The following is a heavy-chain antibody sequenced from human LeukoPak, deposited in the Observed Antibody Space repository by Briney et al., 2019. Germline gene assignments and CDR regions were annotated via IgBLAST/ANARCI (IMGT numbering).Heavy chain of an antibody. J-gene: IGHJ4*02. CDR3: ARSPLAYCGGDCYSTFDY. D-gene: IGHD2-21*02. CDR2: IIPIFGTA. CDR1: GGTFSGYV. Sequence: GASVKVSCKASGGTFSGYVISWVRQAPGQGLEWMGGIIPIFGTANYAQKFQGRVTITTDESTSTAYMELSSLRSEDTAVYYCARSPLAYCGGDCYSTFDYWGQGTLVTVSS. V-gene: IGHV1-69*05.